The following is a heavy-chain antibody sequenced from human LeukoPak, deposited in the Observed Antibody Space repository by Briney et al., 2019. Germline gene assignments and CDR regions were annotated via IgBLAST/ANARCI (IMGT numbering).Heavy chain of an antibody. V-gene: IGHV4-34*01. Sequence: SETLSLTCAVYGGSFSGYYWSWIRQPPGKGLEWIGEINHSGSTNYNPSLKSRVTISVDTSKNQFSLKLSSVTAADTAVYYCARGYYDSSGYYYWGQGILVTVSS. CDR2: INHSGST. CDR1: GGSFSGYY. J-gene: IGHJ4*02. D-gene: IGHD3-22*01. CDR3: ARGYYDSSGYYY.